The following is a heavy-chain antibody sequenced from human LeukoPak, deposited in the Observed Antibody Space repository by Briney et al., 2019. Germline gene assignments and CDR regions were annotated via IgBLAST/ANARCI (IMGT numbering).Heavy chain of an antibody. CDR1: GFTFSSYW. CDR3: ARGPTGTTNAFDY. V-gene: IGHV3-74*01. D-gene: IGHD1-7*01. Sequence: PGGSLRLSCAASGFTFSSYWMHWVRQAPGKGLVWVSRINTDGSSTSYADSVKGRFTISRDNAKNTLYLQMNSLRAEDTAVYYCARGPTGTTNAFDYWGQGTLVTVSS. J-gene: IGHJ4*02. CDR2: INTDGSST.